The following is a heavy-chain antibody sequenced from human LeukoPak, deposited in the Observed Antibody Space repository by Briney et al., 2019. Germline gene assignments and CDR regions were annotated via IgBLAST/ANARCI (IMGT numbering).Heavy chain of an antibody. D-gene: IGHD2-2*01. CDR3: ARDYPSFGQLH. V-gene: IGHV4-38-2*02. CDR1: GYSISSGYY. Sequence: SETLSLTCTVSGYSISSGYYWGWIRQPPGKGLEWIGSIYHSGSTYYNPSLKSRVTISVDTSKNQFSLKLSSVTAADTAVYYCARDYPSFGQLHWGQGTLVTVSS. J-gene: IGHJ4*02. CDR2: IYHSGST.